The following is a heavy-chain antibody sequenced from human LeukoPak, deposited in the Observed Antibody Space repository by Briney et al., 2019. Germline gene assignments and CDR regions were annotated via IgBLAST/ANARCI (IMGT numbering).Heavy chain of an antibody. D-gene: IGHD6-6*01. CDR1: GYTLTELS. V-gene: IGHV1-24*01. J-gene: IGHJ3*02. CDR3: ATSSIAARSGAFDI. Sequence: ASVKVSCKVSGYTLTELSMHWVRQAPGKGLEWMGGFDPEDGETIYAQKFQGRVTMTEDTSTDTAYMELSSLRSEDTAVYYCATSSIAARSGAFDIWGQGTMVTVSS. CDR2: FDPEDGET.